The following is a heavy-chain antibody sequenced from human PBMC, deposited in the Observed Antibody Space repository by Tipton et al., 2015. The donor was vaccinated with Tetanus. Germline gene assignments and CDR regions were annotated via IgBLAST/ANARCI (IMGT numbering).Heavy chain of an antibody. CDR3: AGPNSSSWLNGAFDI. J-gene: IGHJ3*02. CDR2: IYPGDSDT. D-gene: IGHD6-13*01. CDR1: GYSFTSYW. V-gene: IGHV5-51*01. Sequence: VQLVQSGAEVKKPGESLKISCKGSGYSFTSYWIGWVRQMPGKGLEWMAIIYPGDSDTRYSPSFQGRVTISADKSISTAYLQWSSLKASDTAMYYCAGPNSSSWLNGAFDIWGQGTMVTVSS.